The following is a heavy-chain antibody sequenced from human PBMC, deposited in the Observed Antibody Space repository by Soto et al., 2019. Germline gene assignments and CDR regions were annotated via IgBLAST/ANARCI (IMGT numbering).Heavy chain of an antibody. D-gene: IGHD1-26*01. CDR1: GFTFSDHY. Sequence: EVQLVESGGGLVQPGGSQRLSCAASGFTFSDHYMDWVRQAPGKGLEWVGRIRNKANSYTTDYAASVKGRFTISRDDSKDSLYLAMNSLKTEDTAIYYCARDSGKGAYFDYWGHGTLATVSS. CDR3: ARDSGKGAYFDY. CDR2: IRNKANSYTT. V-gene: IGHV3-72*01. J-gene: IGHJ4*01.